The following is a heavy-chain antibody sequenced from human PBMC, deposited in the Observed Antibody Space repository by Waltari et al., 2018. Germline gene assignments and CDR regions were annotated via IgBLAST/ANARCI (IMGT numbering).Heavy chain of an antibody. D-gene: IGHD1-26*01. J-gene: IGHJ4*02. CDR3: ARQGGSYWVPFDY. V-gene: IGHV4-38-2*01. CDR2: IAHSGST. CDR1: GYSISSGYY. Sequence: QVQLQESGPGLVKPSETLSLTCAVSGYSISSGYYWGWIRQPPGKGLDWIGSIAHSGSTYYNPSLKSRFTISVDTSKNQFSLKLSSVTSADTAVYYCARQGGSYWVPFDYWGQGTLVTVSS.